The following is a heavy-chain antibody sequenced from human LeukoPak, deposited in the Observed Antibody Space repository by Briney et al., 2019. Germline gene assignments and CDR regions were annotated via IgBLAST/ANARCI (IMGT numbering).Heavy chain of an antibody. V-gene: IGHV1-18*01. J-gene: IGHJ4*02. D-gene: IGHD1-20*01. Sequence: AAVKVSCKASGYTFTSYGISWVRQAPGQGLEWMGWISANNGNTNYVQKLQGRVTMTTDTSTSTAYMELRSLRSDDTARYYCTRGVGSITYLDYWGQGTLVTVSS. CDR2: ISANNGNT. CDR3: TRGVGSITYLDY. CDR1: GYTFTSYG.